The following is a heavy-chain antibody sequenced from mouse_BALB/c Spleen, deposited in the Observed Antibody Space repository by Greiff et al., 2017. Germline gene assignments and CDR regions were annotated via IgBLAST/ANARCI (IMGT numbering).Heavy chain of an antibody. CDR1: GYSITSCYS. J-gene: IGHJ1*01. V-gene: IGHV3-1*02. CDR3: ALTGRWYFDV. CDR2: IHYSGST. D-gene: IGHD4-1*01. Sequence: EVKLMESGPELVKPSQSLSLTCTATGYSITSCYSWHWIRQFPGNKLECMGYIHYSGSTNYNPSLKSRISITRDTSKNQFFLQLNSVTTEDTATYNCALTGRWYFDVGGAGTTVTVSS.